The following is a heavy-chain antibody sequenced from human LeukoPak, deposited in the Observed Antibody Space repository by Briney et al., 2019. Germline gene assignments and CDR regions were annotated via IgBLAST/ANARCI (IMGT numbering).Heavy chain of an antibody. V-gene: IGHV3-21*01. CDR1: GFTLSSYA. D-gene: IGHD3-22*01. Sequence: PGGSLRLSCAASGFTLSSYAMSWVRQAPGKGLEWVSSISSSSSYIYYADSAKGRFTISRDNAKNSLYLQMNSLRAEDTAVYYCAREWDYYDSSGYDTVLDYWGQGTLVTVSS. CDR3: AREWDYYDSSGYDTVLDY. J-gene: IGHJ4*02. CDR2: ISSSSSYI.